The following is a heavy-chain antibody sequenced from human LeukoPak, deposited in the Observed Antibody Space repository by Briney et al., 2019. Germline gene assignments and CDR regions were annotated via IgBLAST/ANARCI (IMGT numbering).Heavy chain of an antibody. CDR3: AKVSGGGLYYDGMDV. CDR1: GFTFSKYA. V-gene: IGHV3-23*01. J-gene: IGHJ6*02. D-gene: IGHD1-14*01. CDR2: ISGSGGTT. Sequence: GGSLRLSCAASGFTFSKYAMRWVRQAPGKGLEWVSVISGSGGTTYYADSVKGRFTISRDSSKNTLYLQMNSLRAEDTAVYYCAKVSGGGLYYDGMDVWGQGTTVTVSS.